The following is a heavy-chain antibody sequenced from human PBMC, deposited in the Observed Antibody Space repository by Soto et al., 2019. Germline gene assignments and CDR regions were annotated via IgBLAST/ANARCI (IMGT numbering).Heavy chain of an antibody. CDR1: GFTFSTYD. CDR2: ISGSVATT. Sequence: EVQLLESGGGLVQPGGSLRLSCAASGFTFSTYDMSWVRQVPGKGLEWVSAISGSVATTFYADSVKGRFTISRDNSKNTLYLQMNGLRAEDTAVYHCAKVHCGRASGSRVENWGQGALVTVSA. CDR3: AKVHCGRASGSRVEN. J-gene: IGHJ4*02. V-gene: IGHV3-23*01. D-gene: IGHD1-26*01.